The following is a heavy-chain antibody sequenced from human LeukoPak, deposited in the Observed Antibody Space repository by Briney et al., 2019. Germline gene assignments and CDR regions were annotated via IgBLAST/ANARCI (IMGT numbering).Heavy chain of an antibody. CDR1: GGSFSGYY. CDR3: ARKRIIIAAAGTSWFDP. J-gene: IGHJ5*02. D-gene: IGHD6-13*01. CDR2: INHSGST. V-gene: IGHV4-34*01. Sequence: SETLSLTCAVYGGSFSGYYWSWIRQPPGKGLEWIGEINHSGSTNYNPSLKSRVTISVDTSKNQFSLKLSSVTAADTAVYYCARKRIIIAAAGTSWFDPWGQGTLVTASS.